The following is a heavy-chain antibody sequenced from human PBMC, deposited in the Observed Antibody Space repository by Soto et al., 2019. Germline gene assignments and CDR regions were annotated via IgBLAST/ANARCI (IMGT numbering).Heavy chain of an antibody. Sequence: SETLSLTCAVYGGYFRCYYLSWIRQQPGKGLEWIGEINHSGSTNYNPSLKSRVTISVDTSKNQFSLKLSSVTAADTAVYYCARGREPDIVVVVAATGYFDYWGQGTLVTVSS. J-gene: IGHJ4*02. CDR1: GGYFRCYY. V-gene: IGHV4-34*01. CDR2: INHSGST. CDR3: ARGREPDIVVVVAATGYFDY. D-gene: IGHD2-15*01.